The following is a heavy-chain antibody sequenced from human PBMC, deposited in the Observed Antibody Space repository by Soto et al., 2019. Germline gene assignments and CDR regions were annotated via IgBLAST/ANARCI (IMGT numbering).Heavy chain of an antibody. CDR1: GFSLSPYW. D-gene: IGHD3-16*01. CDR3: ARDLGGPDY. Sequence: PGGSLRLCCAASGFSLSPYWMHWVRQVPGRGLEWVARLSSDGFGAAYADSVKGRFFISRDIARNTLSLQMNSLRADDTAVYYCARDLGGPDYWGRGTSVTVSS. J-gene: IGHJ4*02. V-gene: IGHV3-74*03. CDR2: LSSDGFGA.